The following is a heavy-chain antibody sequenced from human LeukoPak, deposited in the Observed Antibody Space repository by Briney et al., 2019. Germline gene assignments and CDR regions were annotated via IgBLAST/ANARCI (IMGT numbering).Heavy chain of an antibody. D-gene: IGHD4-17*01. Sequence: GGSLRLSCAASGFTVTSNYMSWVRQAPGKGLEWVSIIYSGGSTFYADSVKGRFTISRDNAKNTLYLQMNSLRAEDTAVYYCAKYGDYWYFDLWGRGTLVTVSS. CDR1: GFTVTSNY. CDR2: IYSGGST. CDR3: AKYGDYWYFDL. J-gene: IGHJ2*01. V-gene: IGHV3-66*01.